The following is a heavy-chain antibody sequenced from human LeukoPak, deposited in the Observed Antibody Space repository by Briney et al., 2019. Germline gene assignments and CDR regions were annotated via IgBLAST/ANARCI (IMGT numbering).Heavy chain of an antibody. J-gene: IGHJ4*02. CDR1: GYTFTGYC. Sequence: ASVKVSCKASGYTFTGYCMHWVRQAPGQGLEWMGWINPNSGGTNYAQKFQGRVTMTRDTSISTAYMGLSRLRSDDTAVYYCARRSTSCYCIDYWGQGTLVTVSS. D-gene: IGHD2-2*01. V-gene: IGHV1-2*02. CDR2: INPNSGGT. CDR3: ARRSTSCYCIDY.